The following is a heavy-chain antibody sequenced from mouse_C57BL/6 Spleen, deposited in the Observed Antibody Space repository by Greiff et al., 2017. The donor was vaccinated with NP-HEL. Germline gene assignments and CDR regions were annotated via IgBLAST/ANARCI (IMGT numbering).Heavy chain of an antibody. Sequence: VQLQQSGAELVKPGASVKISCKASGSAFSSYWMNWVKQRPGKGLEWIGQIYPGDGDTNYNGKFKGKATLTADKSSSTAYMQLSSLTSEDSAVYFWARRSGVDYGSSWYFDVWGTGTTVTVSS. D-gene: IGHD1-1*01. CDR3: ARRSGVDYGSSWYFDV. V-gene: IGHV1-80*01. CDR1: GSAFSSYW. J-gene: IGHJ1*03. CDR2: IYPGDGDT.